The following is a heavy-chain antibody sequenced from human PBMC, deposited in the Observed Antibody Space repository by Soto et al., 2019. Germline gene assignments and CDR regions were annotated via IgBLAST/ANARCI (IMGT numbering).Heavy chain of an antibody. D-gene: IGHD3-16*01. CDR2: ISAYNGNT. CDR3: ARSENSMLHVGELFSGGYYYYYMDV. CDR1: GYTFTSYG. Sequence: QVQLVQSGAEVKKPGASVKVSCKASGYTFTSYGISWVRQAPGQGLEWMGWISAYNGNTNYAQKLQGRVTMTTDTSTSTAYRELRSLRSDDTAVYYCARSENSMLHVGELFSGGYYYYYMDVWGKGTTVTVSS. V-gene: IGHV1-18*01. J-gene: IGHJ6*03.